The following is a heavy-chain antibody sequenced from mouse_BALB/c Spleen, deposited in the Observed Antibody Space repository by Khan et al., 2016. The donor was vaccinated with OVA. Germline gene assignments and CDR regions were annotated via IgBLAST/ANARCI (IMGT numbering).Heavy chain of an antibody. CDR1: GYTFANYW. CDR3: VNHGSSSAWFTY. J-gene: IGHJ3*01. D-gene: IGHD1-1*01. V-gene: IGHV1-7*01. Sequence: QVQLQQSGAELAKPGASVKMSCKASGYTFANYWMHWVKQRSGQGLEWIGYINPSTDYTEYNQKFKDKATLTADKSSSTAYMQLTSLTSEDSALYYCVNHGSSSAWFTYWGQGTLVTVSA. CDR2: INPSTDYT.